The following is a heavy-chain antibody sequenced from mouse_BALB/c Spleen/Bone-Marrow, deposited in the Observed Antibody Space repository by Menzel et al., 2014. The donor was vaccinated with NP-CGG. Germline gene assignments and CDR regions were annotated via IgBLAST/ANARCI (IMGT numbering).Heavy chain of an antibody. CDR1: GYAFSVYW. CDR3: ARGGISVDY. CDR2: IYPGDGDT. J-gene: IGHJ2*01. Sequence: QVQLQQPGAELVRPGSSGKISCKASGYAFSVYWMNWVKQRPGQGLEWIGQIYPGDGDTNYNGKFKGRATLTADKSSNTAYMQLSSLTSEDSAVYFCARGGISVDYWGQGTTLTVSS. V-gene: IGHV1-80*01.